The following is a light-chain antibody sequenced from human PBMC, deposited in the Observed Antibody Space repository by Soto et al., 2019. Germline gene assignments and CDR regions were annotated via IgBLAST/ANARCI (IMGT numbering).Light chain of an antibody. CDR2: GAS. CDR3: QQYDNWPPRLS. CDR1: QSISSY. Sequence: IVMTQSPATLSVSPGESVTLSCRASQSISSYLAWYQQRPGQPPSLLIYGASTKATGVPTRFSGSGSGTDFILTISSLQSEDFAIYYCQQYDNWPPRLSFGGGTKVEIK. V-gene: IGKV3D-15*01. J-gene: IGKJ4*01.